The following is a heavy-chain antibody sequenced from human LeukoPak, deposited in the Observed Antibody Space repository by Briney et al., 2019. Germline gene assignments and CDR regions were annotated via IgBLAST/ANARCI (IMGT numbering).Heavy chain of an antibody. Sequence: GGSLRLSCAASGFTFSSYAMHWVRQAPGKGLEWVAVISYDGSNKYYADSVKGRFTISRDNSKNTLYLQMNSLRAEDTAVYYCARDPEIYGDYNFDYWGQGTLVTVSS. D-gene: IGHD4-17*01. J-gene: IGHJ4*02. V-gene: IGHV3-30-3*01. CDR2: ISYDGSNK. CDR1: GFTFSSYA. CDR3: ARDPEIYGDYNFDY.